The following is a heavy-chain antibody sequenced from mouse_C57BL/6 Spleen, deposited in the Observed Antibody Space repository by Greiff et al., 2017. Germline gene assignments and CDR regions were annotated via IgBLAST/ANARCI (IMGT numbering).Heavy chain of an antibody. V-gene: IGHV1-82*01. CDR3: ARPDYDYVWFGC. J-gene: IGHJ3*01. D-gene: IGHD2-4*01. CDR2: IYPGDGDT. Sequence: QVQLQQSGPELVKPGASVKISCKASGYAFSSSWMNWVKQRPGKGLEWIGRIYPGDGDTNYNGKFKGKATLTADKSSSTAYMQLSSLTSEDSAVCCCARPDYDYVWFGCWGQETLVTVSA. CDR1: GYAFSSSW.